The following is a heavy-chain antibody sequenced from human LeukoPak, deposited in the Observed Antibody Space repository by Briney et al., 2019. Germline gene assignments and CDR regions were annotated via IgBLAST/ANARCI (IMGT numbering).Heavy chain of an antibody. Sequence: GGSLRLSCAASGFAFSSYDMHWVRQATGKVLEWVSAIGTAVDTYYPGSVKGRFTISRENAKNSLYLQMNSLRAGDTAVYYCAKDSGPPYNWNDARHDAFDIWGQGTMVTVSS. CDR3: AKDSGPPYNWNDARHDAFDI. CDR1: GFAFSSYD. J-gene: IGHJ3*02. V-gene: IGHV3-13*01. D-gene: IGHD1-20*01. CDR2: IGTAVDT.